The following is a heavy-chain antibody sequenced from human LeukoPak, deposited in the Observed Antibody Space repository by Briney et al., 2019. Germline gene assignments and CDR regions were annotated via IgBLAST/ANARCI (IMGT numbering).Heavy chain of an antibody. D-gene: IGHD3-16*01. CDR3: ASDGGPFDH. J-gene: IGHJ4*02. Sequence: GGSLRLSCAASGFSFDDYAMHWVRQAPVKGLEWVSGIGWNGGGIVYADSVKGRFTISRDNAKNSLYLQMNSLRAEDTAVYYCASDGGPFDHWGQGILVTVAS. CDR2: IGWNGGGI. CDR1: GFSFDDYA. V-gene: IGHV3-9*01.